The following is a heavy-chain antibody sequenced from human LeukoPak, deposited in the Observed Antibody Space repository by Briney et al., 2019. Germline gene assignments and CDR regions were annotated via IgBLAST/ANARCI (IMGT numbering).Heavy chain of an antibody. V-gene: IGHV1-69*05. D-gene: IGHD6-19*01. J-gene: IGHJ4*02. CDR1: GSTFSSYA. Sequence: SVKVSCKDSGSTFSSYAISWVRQAPGQGLEWMGRIISIFGTANYAQKFQGRVTITTDESTNTAYMELSSLRSEDTAVYYCARGNWDSSGWYYDYWGQGTLVTVSS. CDR3: ARGNWDSSGWYYDY. CDR2: IISIFGTA.